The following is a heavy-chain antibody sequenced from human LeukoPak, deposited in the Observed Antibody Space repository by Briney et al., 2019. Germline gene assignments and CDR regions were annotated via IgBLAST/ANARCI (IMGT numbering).Heavy chain of an antibody. CDR3: ATDFAEAFDY. J-gene: IGHJ4*02. Sequence: GGSLRLSCAASGFTFSNYNFYWVRQAPGKGLEWVAVISYDGSNKYYADPVKGRFTISRDNFKNTLYLQMSSLRTEDTAVYYCATDFAEAFDYWGQGTLVTVSS. CDR1: GFTFSNYN. CDR2: ISYDGSNK. V-gene: IGHV3-30*03.